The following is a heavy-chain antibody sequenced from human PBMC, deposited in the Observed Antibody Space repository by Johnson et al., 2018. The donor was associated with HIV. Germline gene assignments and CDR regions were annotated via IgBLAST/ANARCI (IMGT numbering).Heavy chain of an antibody. CDR1: AFTFSNYA. CDR3: AREEGSDILTRGDAFDI. V-gene: IGHV3-9*01. J-gene: IGHJ3*02. CDR2: LTWNSGRK. D-gene: IGHD3-9*01. Sequence: VESGGGVVQPGRSLRLACAASAFTFSNYAMHWFRQVPGKGLEWVAGLTWNSGRKGYADSVKGRFTISRDNAKNSLYLQMNSLRAEETAIYYCAREEGSDILTRGDAFDIWGQGTMVAVSS.